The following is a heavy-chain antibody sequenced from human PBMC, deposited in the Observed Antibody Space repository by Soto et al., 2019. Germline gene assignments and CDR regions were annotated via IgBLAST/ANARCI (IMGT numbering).Heavy chain of an antibody. V-gene: IGHV3-33*01. CDR1: GFTFSSYC. J-gene: IGHJ3*02. CDR3: ARDGYYYGSGSREDAFDI. CDR2: IWYDGSNK. D-gene: IGHD3-10*01. Sequence: TGGSLRLSCATAGFTFSSYCMHWVPQAPSKGVVWVAVIWYDGSNKYYADSVKGRFTISRDNSKNTLYLQMNSLRAEDTAVYYCARDGYYYGSGSREDAFDIWGQGTMVTVSS.